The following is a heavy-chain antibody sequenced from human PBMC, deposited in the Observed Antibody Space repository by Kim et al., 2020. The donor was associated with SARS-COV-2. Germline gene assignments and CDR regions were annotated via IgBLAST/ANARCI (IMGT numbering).Heavy chain of an antibody. J-gene: IGHJ6*02. CDR3: ACTWFGEPYYYGMDV. D-gene: IGHD3-10*01. V-gene: IGHV4-31*03. CDR1: GGSISSGGYY. Sequence: SETLSLTCTVSGGSISSGGYYWSWIRQHPGKGLEWIGYIYYSGSTYYNSSLKSRVTISVDTSKNQFSLKLSSVTAADTAVYYCACTWFGEPYYYGMDVWGQETTVTVTS. CDR2: IYYSGST.